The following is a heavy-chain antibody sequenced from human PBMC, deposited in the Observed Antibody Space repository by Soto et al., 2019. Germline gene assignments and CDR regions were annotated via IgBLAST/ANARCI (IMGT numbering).Heavy chain of an antibody. CDR2: INWDGRIA. CDR3: AKDEGAAVESPGD. V-gene: IGHV3-43*01. Sequence: SLRLSCAASGFIFDDFTMHWVRLVPGKGLQWVSYINWDGRIAMYADSVKGRFTISRDNTNNHLYPQMNSLRSDDTALYHCAKDEGAAVESPGDWGHGTLVTVSS. J-gene: IGHJ4*01. CDR1: GFIFDDFT. D-gene: IGHD6-13*01.